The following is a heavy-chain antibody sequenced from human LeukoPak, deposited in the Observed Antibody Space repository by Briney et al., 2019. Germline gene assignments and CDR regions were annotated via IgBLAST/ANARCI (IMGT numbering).Heavy chain of an antibody. Sequence: PSETLSLTCAVSGGSISSGGYSWSWIRQPPGKGLEWIGYIYHSGSTYYNPSLKSRVTISVDRSKNQFSLKLSSVTAADTAVYYCARGLRAAAGKSQVRENWFDPWGQGTLVTVSS. CDR1: GGSISSGGYS. CDR3: ARGLRAAAGKSQVRENWFDP. J-gene: IGHJ5*02. CDR2: IYHSGST. D-gene: IGHD6-13*01. V-gene: IGHV4-30-2*01.